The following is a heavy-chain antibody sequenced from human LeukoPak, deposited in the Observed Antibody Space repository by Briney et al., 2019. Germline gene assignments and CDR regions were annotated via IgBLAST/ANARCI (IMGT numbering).Heavy chain of an antibody. CDR2: ISGSGGST. J-gene: IGHJ4*02. CDR1: GFTFSSYA. V-gene: IGHV3-23*01. Sequence: GGSLRLSCAASGFTFSSYAMSWVRQAPGKGLEWVSAISGSGGSTYYADSVKGRFTISRDNSKNTLSLQMNSLRDEDTAVYYCAKESQWLVTGGGFDYWGQGTLVTVSS. CDR3: AKESQWLVTGGGFDY. D-gene: IGHD6-19*01.